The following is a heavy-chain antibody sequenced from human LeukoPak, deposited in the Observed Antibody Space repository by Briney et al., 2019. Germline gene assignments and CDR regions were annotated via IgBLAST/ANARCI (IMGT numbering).Heavy chain of an antibody. Sequence: GGSLRLSCAASGFSFSTYAMTWVRQAPGKGLEWVSSISSSGGSKHSADSVRGRFTISRDNSKNTLYLQMNSLRAEDTAIYHCVKEGRGCDFGFDFWGQGILVTVSS. CDR3: VKEGRGCDFGFDF. CDR2: ISSSGGSK. D-gene: IGHD3-3*01. CDR1: GFSFSTYA. V-gene: IGHV3-23*01. J-gene: IGHJ4*02.